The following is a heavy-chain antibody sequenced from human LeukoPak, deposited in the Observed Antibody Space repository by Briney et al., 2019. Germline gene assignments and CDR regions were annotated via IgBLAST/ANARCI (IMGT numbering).Heavy chain of an antibody. CDR2: IIPIFGTA. V-gene: IGHV1-69*13. D-gene: IGHD3-22*01. CDR1: GGTFSSYA. CDR3: ASNYYDSSGYITGYFDL. J-gene: IGHJ2*01. Sequence: SVKVSCKASGGTFSSYAIIWVRQAPGQGLEWMGGIIPIFGTANYEQKFQGRVTITADESTSTAYMELSSLRSEDTAVYYCASNYYDSSGYITGYFDLWGRGTLVTLSS.